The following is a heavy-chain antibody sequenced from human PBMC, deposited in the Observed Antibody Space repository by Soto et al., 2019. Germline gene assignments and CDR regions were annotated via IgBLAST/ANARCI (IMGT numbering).Heavy chain of an antibody. CDR3: ARQLAYCGGDCYTEPIDY. CDR2: INPNSGGT. Sequence: ASVKVSFKASGYTFTNYYIHWVRQAPGQGLEWMGWINPNSGGTKYAQKFQGRVTMTRDTSISTAYMDLTRLRSDDTAVYYCARQLAYCGGDCYTEPIDYWGQGTLVTVSS. CDR1: GYTFTNYY. D-gene: IGHD2-21*02. J-gene: IGHJ4*02. V-gene: IGHV1-2*02.